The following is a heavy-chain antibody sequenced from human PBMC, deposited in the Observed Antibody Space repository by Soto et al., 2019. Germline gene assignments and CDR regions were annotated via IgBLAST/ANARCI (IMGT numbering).Heavy chain of an antibody. J-gene: IGHJ6*02. Sequence: VASVKVSCKASGYTFTSYYMHWVRQAPGQGLEWMGIINPSGGSTSYAQKFQGRVTMTRDTSTSTVYMELSSLRSEDTAVYYCARVEGITIFGVVNPLDVWGQGTTVTVSS. CDR1: GYTFTSYY. CDR3: ARVEGITIFGVVNPLDV. D-gene: IGHD3-3*01. V-gene: IGHV1-46*01. CDR2: INPSGGST.